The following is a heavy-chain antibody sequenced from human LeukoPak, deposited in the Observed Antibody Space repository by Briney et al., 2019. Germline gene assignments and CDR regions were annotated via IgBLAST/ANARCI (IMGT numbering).Heavy chain of an antibody. CDR2: IYPGDSDT. V-gene: IGHV5-51*01. CDR1: GYTFTRYW. J-gene: IGHJ6*03. D-gene: IGHD3-16*01. CDR3: ARLITDYYYYMDV. Sequence: GESLKISCQGSGYTFTRYWIGWVRQMPGKGLEWMGIIYPGDSDTTYSPSFQGQVTISADMSISTACLQWSSLKASDTAMYYCARLITDYYYYMDVWGKGTTVTVSS.